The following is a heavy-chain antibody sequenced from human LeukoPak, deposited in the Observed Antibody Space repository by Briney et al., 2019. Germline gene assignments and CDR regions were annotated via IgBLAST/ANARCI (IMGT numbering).Heavy chain of an antibody. V-gene: IGHV5-51*01. D-gene: IGHD4-23*01. CDR1: GYSFTSYL. CDR2: IYPGDSDT. CDR3: ARLVATRSPFDY. Sequence: GESLKISCKGSGYSFTSYLIGWVRQVPGKGLEWMGIIYPGDSDTAYSPSFQGQVTVSADKYITTAYLQWSSLKASDTAMYYCARLVATRSPFDYWGQGTLVTVSS. J-gene: IGHJ4*02.